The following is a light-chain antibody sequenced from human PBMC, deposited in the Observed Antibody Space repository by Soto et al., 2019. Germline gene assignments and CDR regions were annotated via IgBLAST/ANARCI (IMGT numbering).Light chain of an antibody. CDR2: DVN. V-gene: IGLV2-14*01. CDR1: SSDIGGYDY. J-gene: IGLJ2*01. Sequence: QSALTQPASVSGSPGQSITLSCTGTSSDIGGYDYVSWYQRHPGKAPKLIINDVNNRPSVVSNRFAGSKSGNTASLTICGLQADDDADYYCTSDASGSSHVVFGGGTKVTVL. CDR3: TSDASGSSHVV.